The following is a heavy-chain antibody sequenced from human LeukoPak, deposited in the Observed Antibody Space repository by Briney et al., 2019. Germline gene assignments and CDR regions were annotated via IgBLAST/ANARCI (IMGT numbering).Heavy chain of an antibody. CDR2: INPSGGST. CDR1: GYTFTSYY. J-gene: IGHJ4*02. D-gene: IGHD5-12*01. V-gene: IGHV1-46*01. Sequence: ASVKVSCKASGYTFTSYYMHWVRQAPGQGLEWMGIINPSGGSTSYAQKFQGRVTMTRDTSTSTVYMELSSLRSEDTAVYYCARDHIDYSGYDYVGYWGQGTLVTVSS. CDR3: ARDHIDYSGYDYVGY.